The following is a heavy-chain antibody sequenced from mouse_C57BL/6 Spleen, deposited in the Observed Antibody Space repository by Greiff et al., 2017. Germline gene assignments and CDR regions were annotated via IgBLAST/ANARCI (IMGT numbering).Heavy chain of an antibody. D-gene: IGHD3-3*01. Sequence: QVQLQQPGAELVKPGASVKLSCKASGYTFTSYWMQWVKQRPGQGLEWIGEIDPSDGYTNYNQKFKSKATLTVDTSSSTAYMQRSSLTSEDSAVYYRARSGLGPFFDYGGQGTTLTVSS. CDR3: ARSGLGPFFDY. CDR1: GYTFTSYW. V-gene: IGHV1-50*01. CDR2: IDPSDGYT. J-gene: IGHJ2*01.